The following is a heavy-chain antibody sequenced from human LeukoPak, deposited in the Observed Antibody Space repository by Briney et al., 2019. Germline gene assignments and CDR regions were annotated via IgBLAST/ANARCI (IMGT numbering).Heavy chain of an antibody. CDR1: GFTFSTYG. CDR2: IWSDGSNK. V-gene: IGHV3-33*01. Sequence: PGGSLRLSCAASGFTFSTYGMHWVRQAPGKGLEWVSFIWSDGSNKYYADSVKGRFTISRDNSKNTLYLQMNSLRAEDTAVYYCARGDSGSYYFDYWGQGTLVTVSS. CDR3: ARGDSGSYYFDY. D-gene: IGHD1-26*01. J-gene: IGHJ4*02.